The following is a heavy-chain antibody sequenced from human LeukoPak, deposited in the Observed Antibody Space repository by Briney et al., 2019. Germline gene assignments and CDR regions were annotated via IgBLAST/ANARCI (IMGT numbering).Heavy chain of an antibody. Sequence: ASVKVSCKTSGYTFTSYYIHWVRLAPGQGLEWMGIINPIGGTTDYPQKFQGRVTMTRDTSTSTVYMELSSLSPEDTAVYYCARQQGLQNLNFDYWGQGALVTVSS. CDR1: GYTFTSYY. D-gene: IGHD4-11*01. CDR2: INPIGGTT. CDR3: ARQQGLQNLNFDY. V-gene: IGHV1-46*01. J-gene: IGHJ4*02.